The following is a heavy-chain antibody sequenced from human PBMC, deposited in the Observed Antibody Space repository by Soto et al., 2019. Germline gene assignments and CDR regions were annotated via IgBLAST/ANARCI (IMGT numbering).Heavy chain of an antibody. CDR1: GYTFTSYG. D-gene: IGHD6-13*01. CDR3: ARAPQTVAGAGIWY. Sequence: ASVKVSCKASGYTFTSYGISWVRQAPGQGLEWMGWISGYNGDTNYAQKLQGRVTMTTDTSTSTAYMELGSLRSDDTAVYYCARAPQTVAGAGIWYWGQGTMVTVSS. J-gene: IGHJ4*02. CDR2: ISGYNGDT. V-gene: IGHV1-18*04.